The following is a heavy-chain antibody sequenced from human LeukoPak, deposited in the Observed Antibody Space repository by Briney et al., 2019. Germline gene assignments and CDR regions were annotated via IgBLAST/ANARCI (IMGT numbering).Heavy chain of an antibody. CDR1: GFTFSSYG. Sequence: PGGSLRLSCAASGFTFSSYGMHWVRQAPGKGLEWVAVIWYDGSNKYYADSVKGRFTISRDNSKNTLYLQMNSLRAEDTAVYYCARGRGIQPWILDYWGQGTLVTVSS. J-gene: IGHJ4*02. CDR3: ARGRGIQPWILDY. V-gene: IGHV3-33*01. D-gene: IGHD5-18*01. CDR2: IWYDGSNK.